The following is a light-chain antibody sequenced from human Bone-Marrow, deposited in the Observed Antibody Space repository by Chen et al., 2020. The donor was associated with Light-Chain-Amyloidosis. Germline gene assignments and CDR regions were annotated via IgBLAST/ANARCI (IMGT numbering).Light chain of an antibody. CDR2: DVP. V-gene: IGLV2-23*02. J-gene: IGLJ1*01. Sequence: QSALTQPASVSGSPGQSITISCTGTSSDVGGYNIFSWYQQHPRKAPNLMVYDVPQRPSGVSHRFSGSKAGNTAAQTISGLQAEDEADYYCYSYVGSSTYVFGSGTKVTVL. CDR1: SSDVGGYNI. CDR3: YSYVGSSTYV.